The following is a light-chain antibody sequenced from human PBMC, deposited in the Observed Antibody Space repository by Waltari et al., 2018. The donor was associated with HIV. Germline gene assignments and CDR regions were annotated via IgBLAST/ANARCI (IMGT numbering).Light chain of an antibody. CDR1: NSNIRSNT. V-gene: IGLV1-44*01. CDR3: AAWDDSLNGVV. J-gene: IGLJ3*02. Sequence: GTPGQRVTISCSGSNSNIRSNTVNWYQQLPGTAPKLLIYTNNQRPSGVPDRFSGSKSGTSASLAISRLQSEDEADYYCAAWDDSLNGVVFGGGTRLTVL. CDR2: TNN.